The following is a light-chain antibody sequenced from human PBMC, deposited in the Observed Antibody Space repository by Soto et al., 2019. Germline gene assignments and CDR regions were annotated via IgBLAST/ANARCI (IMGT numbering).Light chain of an antibody. CDR2: GAS. Sequence: IVLTQSPGTLSLSPGERATVSCRASQSVNSNFLAWYQQKPGQAPRLLISGASNRATGIPVRFSGSGSGTDFTLTITRLEPEDFALYYCQQYGGSPITFGLGTRLEIK. V-gene: IGKV3-20*01. CDR1: QSVNSNF. CDR3: QQYGGSPIT. J-gene: IGKJ5*01.